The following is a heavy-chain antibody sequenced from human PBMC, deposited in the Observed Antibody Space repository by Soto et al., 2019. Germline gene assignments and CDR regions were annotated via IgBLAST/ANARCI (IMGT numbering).Heavy chain of an antibody. D-gene: IGHD5-18*01. CDR3: ARFPRGYSYGHFDY. CDR1: GGSISSYY. Sequence: QVQLQESGPGLVKPSETLSLTCTVSGGSISSYYWSWIRQPPGKGLEWIGYIYYSGSTNYNPSLNSRATISVDTSKNQSSRKLSSVTAADTAVYYCARFPRGYSYGHFDYWGQGTLVTVSS. J-gene: IGHJ4*02. CDR2: IYYSGST. V-gene: IGHV4-59*01.